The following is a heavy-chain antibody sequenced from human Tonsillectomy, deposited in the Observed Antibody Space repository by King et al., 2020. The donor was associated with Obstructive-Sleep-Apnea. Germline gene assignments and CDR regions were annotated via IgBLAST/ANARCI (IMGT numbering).Heavy chain of an antibody. V-gene: IGHV3-15*01. CDR2: IKSKTDGGTK. CDR1: GFTFSNAW. D-gene: IGHD3-10*01. J-gene: IGHJ4*02. CDR3: TKCGTDPELFEHYFDY. Sequence: DVQLVESGGGLVKPGGSLRLSCAASGFTFSNAWMSWVRQAPGKGLEWVGRIKSKTDGGTKDYAAPVKGRFTISRDDSKNTLYLQMKSLKTEDTAVYYCTKCGTDPELFEHYFDYWGQGTLVTVSS.